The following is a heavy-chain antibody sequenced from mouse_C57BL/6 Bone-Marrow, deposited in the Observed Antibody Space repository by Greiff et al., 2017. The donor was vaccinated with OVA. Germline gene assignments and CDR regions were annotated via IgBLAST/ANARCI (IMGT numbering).Heavy chain of an antibody. CDR3: AREGDYLYAMDY. CDR2: ISDGGSYT. V-gene: IGHV5-4*01. J-gene: IGHJ4*01. Sequence: EVQVVESGGGLVKPGGSLKLSCAASGFTFSSYAMSWVRQTPEKRLEWVATISDGGSYTYYPDNVKGRFTISRDNAKNNLYLQMSQLKSEDTAMYHCAREGDYLYAMDYWGQEASVTVSS. D-gene: IGHD2-4*01. CDR1: GFTFSSYA.